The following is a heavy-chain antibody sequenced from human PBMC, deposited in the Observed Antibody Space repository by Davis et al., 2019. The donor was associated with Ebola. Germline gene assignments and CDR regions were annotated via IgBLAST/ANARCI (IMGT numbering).Heavy chain of an antibody. J-gene: IGHJ6*02. D-gene: IGHD6-6*01. CDR1: GFTFSSNA. CDR2: ISGSGGST. V-gene: IGHV3-23*01. Sequence: GGSLRLSCAASGFTFSSNAMSWVRQAPGKGLEWVASISGSGGSTYYGDSVKGRFTISRDNSKNTLYLQMNSLRAEDTAVYYCARDMYSSSRGYYYYGMDVWGQGTTVTVSS. CDR3: ARDMYSSSRGYYYYGMDV.